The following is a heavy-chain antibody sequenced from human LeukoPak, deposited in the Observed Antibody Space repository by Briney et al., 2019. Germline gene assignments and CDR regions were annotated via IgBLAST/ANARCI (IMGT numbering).Heavy chain of an antibody. V-gene: IGHV3-21*01. CDR1: GFTFSSYG. D-gene: IGHD7-27*01. J-gene: IGHJ4*02. CDR3: ARKSNWGMGGFDY. CDR2: ISSSSSYI. Sequence: PGGSLRLSCAASGFTFSSYGMHWVRQAPGKGLEWVSSISSSSSYIYYADSVKGRFTISRDNAKNSLYLQMNSLRAEDTAVYYCARKSNWGMGGFDYWGQGTLVTVSS.